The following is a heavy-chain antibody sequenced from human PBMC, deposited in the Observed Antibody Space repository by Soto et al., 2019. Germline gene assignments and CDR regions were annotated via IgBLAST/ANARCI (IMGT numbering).Heavy chain of an antibody. D-gene: IGHD3-22*01. CDR2: ISGSGGST. CDR1: GFTFSSYA. J-gene: IGHJ4*02. V-gene: IGHV3-23*01. Sequence: GGSLRLSCAASGFTFSSYAMSWVRQAPGKGLEWVSAISGSGGSTYYADSVKGPFTISRDNSKNTLYLQMNSLRAEDTAVYYCAKDYVHYYDSSGYYYFDYWGQGTLVTVSS. CDR3: AKDYVHYYDSSGYYYFDY.